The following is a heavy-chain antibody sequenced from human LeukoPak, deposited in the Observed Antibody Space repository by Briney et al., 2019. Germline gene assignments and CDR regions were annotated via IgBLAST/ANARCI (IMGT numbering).Heavy chain of an antibody. CDR1: GGIFSSYA. D-gene: IGHD2-15*01. Sequence: SVKVSCKASGGIFSSYAISWVRQAPGQGLEWMGGIIPIFGTANYAQKFQGRVTITADESTSTAYMELSSLRSEDTAVYYCARHASTPWYFDLWGRGTLVTVSS. CDR3: ARHASTPWYFDL. CDR2: IIPIFGTA. V-gene: IGHV1-69*13. J-gene: IGHJ2*01.